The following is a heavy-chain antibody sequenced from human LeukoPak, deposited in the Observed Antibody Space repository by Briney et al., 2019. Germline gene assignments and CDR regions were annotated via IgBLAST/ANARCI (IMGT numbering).Heavy chain of an antibody. D-gene: IGHD5-18*01. CDR2: INAGNGNT. J-gene: IGHJ4*02. Sequence: ASVNVSCKASGYTFTIYAMHWVRQAPGQRLEWMGWINAGNGNTKYSQKFQGRVTITRDTSASTAYMELSSLRSEDTAVYYCARVFGGYSYGYAPGFGHFDYWGQGTLVTVSS. V-gene: IGHV1-3*01. CDR1: GYTFTIYA. CDR3: ARVFGGYSYGYAPGFGHFDY.